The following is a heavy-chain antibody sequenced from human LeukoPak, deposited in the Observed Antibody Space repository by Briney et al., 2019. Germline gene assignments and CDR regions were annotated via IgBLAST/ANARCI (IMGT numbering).Heavy chain of an antibody. V-gene: IGHV1-69*04. D-gene: IGHD3-10*01. Sequence: VASVNVSCKASGGTFSSYAISWVRQAPGQGLEWMGRIIPILGIANHAQKFQGRVTITADKSTSTAYMELSRLRSEGTAVYYCARDLRPLYYYGSGTSLLEYNWFDPWGQGALVTVSS. J-gene: IGHJ5*02. CDR3: ARDLRPLYYYGSGTSLLEYNWFDP. CDR1: GGTFSSYA. CDR2: IIPILGIA.